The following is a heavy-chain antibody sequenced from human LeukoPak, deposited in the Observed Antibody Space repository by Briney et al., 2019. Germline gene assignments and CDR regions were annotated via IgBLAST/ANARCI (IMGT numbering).Heavy chain of an antibody. CDR2: IYHSGST. Sequence: PSETLSLTCAVSGSSISSGGYSWSWIRQPPGKGLEWIGYIYHSGSTYYNPSLKSRVTISVDRSKNQFSLKLSSVTAADTAVYYCARKPYSSEGGDAFDIWGQGTMVTVSS. CDR3: ARKPYSSEGGDAFDI. V-gene: IGHV4-30-2*01. D-gene: IGHD6-19*01. CDR1: GSSISSGGYS. J-gene: IGHJ3*02.